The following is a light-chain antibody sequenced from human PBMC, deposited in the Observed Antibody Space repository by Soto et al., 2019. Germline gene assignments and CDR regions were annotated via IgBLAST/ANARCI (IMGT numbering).Light chain of an antibody. CDR1: QSVSNNY. CDR2: GAS. J-gene: IGKJ5*01. CDR3: QQYGSSPT. V-gene: IGKV3-20*01. Sequence: ETVSTQSPGTLSLSPGERPTLSCRASQSVSNNYLAWYQQRPGQAPRRLIYGASSRASGIPDRFSGSGSGTDFTLTSSRLEPEDFAVYYCQQYGSSPTFGEGTRVEIK.